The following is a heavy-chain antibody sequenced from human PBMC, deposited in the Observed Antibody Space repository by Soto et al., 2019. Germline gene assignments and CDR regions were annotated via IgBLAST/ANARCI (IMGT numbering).Heavy chain of an antibody. CDR3: ARVSQQLVNY. CDR2: ISSSSST. CDR1: GFTFSSYS. Sequence: GGSLRLSCAASGFTFSSYSMNWVRQAPGKGLEWVSYISSSSSTSYADSVKGRFTISRDNAKNTLYLQMNSLRAEDTAVYYCARVSQQLVNYWGQGTLVTVSS. V-gene: IGHV3-48*04. J-gene: IGHJ4*02. D-gene: IGHD6-13*01.